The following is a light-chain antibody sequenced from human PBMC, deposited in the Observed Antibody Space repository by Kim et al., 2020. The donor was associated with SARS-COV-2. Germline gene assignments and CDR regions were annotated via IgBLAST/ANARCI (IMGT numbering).Light chain of an antibody. CDR1: QSISSS. V-gene: IGKV3-15*01. CDR3: QRYDNWTLA. Sequence: EIVMTQSPATLSVSPGERVTLSCRASQSISSSLAWYQHKPGQPPRLLIYDAFNRATGVPARFSVSGSGTEFTLTISSLQSEDFAVYYCQRYDNWTLAFAQGTKVHIK. CDR2: DAF. J-gene: IGKJ1*01.